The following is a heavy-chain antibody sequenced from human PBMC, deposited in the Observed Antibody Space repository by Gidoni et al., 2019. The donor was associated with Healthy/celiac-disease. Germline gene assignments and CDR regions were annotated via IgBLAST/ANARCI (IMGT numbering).Heavy chain of an antibody. CDR2: IYYSGST. Sequence: QVQLQESGPGLVKPSQTLSLTCTVSGGSISSGGYYWSWIRQHPGKGLEWIGYIYYSGSTYYNPSLKSRVTISVDTSKNQFSLKLSSVTAADTAVYYCARGREDYYDSSGYGLSRTGIFDYWGQGTLVTVSS. J-gene: IGHJ4*02. D-gene: IGHD3-22*01. V-gene: IGHV4-31*03. CDR1: GGSISSGGYY. CDR3: ARGREDYYDSSGYGLSRTGIFDY.